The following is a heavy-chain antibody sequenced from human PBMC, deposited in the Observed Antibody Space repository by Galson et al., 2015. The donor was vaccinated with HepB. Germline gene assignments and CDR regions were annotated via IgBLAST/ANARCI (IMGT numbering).Heavy chain of an antibody. J-gene: IGHJ4*02. CDR1: GFTFSSSA. D-gene: IGHD2-15*01. CDR3: ARGGGSYNL. Sequence: SLRLSCAASGFTFSSSAMNWVRQAPGKGLEWVSSINSSSTSISYGDSMKGRFTISRDNAKNSVYLQMNSLRVEDTAVHYCARGGGSYNLWGQGTLVTVSS. CDR2: INSSSTSI. V-gene: IGHV3-21*01.